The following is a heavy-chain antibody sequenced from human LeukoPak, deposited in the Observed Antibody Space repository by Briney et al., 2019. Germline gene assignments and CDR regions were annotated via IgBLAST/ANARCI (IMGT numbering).Heavy chain of an antibody. J-gene: IGHJ4*02. CDR1: GFTFSDYY. D-gene: IGHD6-19*01. V-gene: IGHV3-11*01. Sequence: GGSLRLSCAASGFTFSDYYMSWIRQAPGKGLEWVSYISSSGSTIYYADSVKGRFTISRDNAKNSLYLQMNSLRAEDTALYYCAKAYSSGWYGGFDYWGQGTLVTVSS. CDR2: ISSSGSTI. CDR3: AKAYSSGWYGGFDY.